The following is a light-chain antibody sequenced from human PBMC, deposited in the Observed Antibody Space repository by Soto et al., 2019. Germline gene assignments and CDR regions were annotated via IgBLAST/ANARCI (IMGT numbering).Light chain of an antibody. V-gene: IGLV2-14*03. CDR1: SSDVGSYNS. CDR2: DVN. Sequence: QSALTQPASVSGSPGQSIAISCTGTSSDVGSYNSVSWYQQYPGKAPKLMIHDVNNQPSGISDRFSGSKSGNTASLTISGLQAEDEADYYCSSFTPSTSYVFGTGTKVTVL. CDR3: SSFTPSTSYV. J-gene: IGLJ1*01.